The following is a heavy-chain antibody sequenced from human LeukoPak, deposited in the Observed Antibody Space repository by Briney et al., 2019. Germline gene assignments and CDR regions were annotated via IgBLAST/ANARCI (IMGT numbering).Heavy chain of an antibody. J-gene: IGHJ5*02. Sequence: SETLFLTCTVSGGSVSGYYWSWIRQPPGKGLEWIGYIYYSGSTNYNPSLKSRVTISVDTSENQFSLKLTSVTAADTAVYYCARDREYRSSGLVWFDPWGHGILVTVSS. V-gene: IGHV4-59*02. D-gene: IGHD6-6*01. CDR2: IYYSGST. CDR3: ARDREYRSSGLVWFDP. CDR1: GGSVSGYY.